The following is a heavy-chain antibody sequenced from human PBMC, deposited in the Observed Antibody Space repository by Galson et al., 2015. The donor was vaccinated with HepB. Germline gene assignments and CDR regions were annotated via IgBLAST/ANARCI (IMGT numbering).Heavy chain of an antibody. V-gene: IGHV3-49*04. D-gene: IGHD4-17*01. CDR3: TRDVTSDYGDYEGVGY. Sequence: SLRLSCTASGFTFGDYAMSWVRQAPGKGLEWVGFIRSKAYGGTTEYAASVKGRFTISRDDSKSIAYLQMNSLKTEDTAVYYCTRDVTSDYGDYEGVGYWGQGTLVTVSS. J-gene: IGHJ4*02. CDR2: IRSKAYGGTT. CDR1: GFTFGDYA.